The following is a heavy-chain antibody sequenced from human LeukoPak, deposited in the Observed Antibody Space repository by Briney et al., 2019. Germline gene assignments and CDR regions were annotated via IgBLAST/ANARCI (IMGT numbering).Heavy chain of an antibody. CDR2: ISTSGST. J-gene: IGHJ4*02. CDR1: GGSMSSSSYY. CDR3: ARAAGRDTTSGLDIDY. D-gene: IGHD1-26*01. V-gene: IGHV4-39*07. Sequence: SETLSLTCTVSGGSMSSSSYYWGWIRQPPGKGLEWIGSISTSGSTKYNPSLKSRVIVSVNTSKNQFSLKLSSVTAADTAVYYCARAAGRDTTSGLDIDYWGQGTLVTVSS.